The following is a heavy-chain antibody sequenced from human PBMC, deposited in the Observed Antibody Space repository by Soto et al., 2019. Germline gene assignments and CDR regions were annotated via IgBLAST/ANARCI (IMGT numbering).Heavy chain of an antibody. Sequence: QVQLVQSGAEVKKPGSSVKVSCKASGGTFSSYAISWVRQAPGQGLEWMGGIIPIFGTANYAQKFQGRVTITADESTGTAYMELSSLRSEDTAVYYCARDNTVTTLRDYYYYGMDVWGQGTTVTVSS. CDR3: ARDNTVTTLRDYYYYGMDV. V-gene: IGHV1-69*12. J-gene: IGHJ6*02. CDR1: GGTFSSYA. CDR2: IIPIFGTA. D-gene: IGHD4-4*01.